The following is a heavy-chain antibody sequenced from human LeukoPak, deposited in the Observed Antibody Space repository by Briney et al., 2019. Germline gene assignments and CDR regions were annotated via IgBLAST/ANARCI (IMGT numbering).Heavy chain of an antibody. CDR3: AKVPREGYCSGGSCYVFYFDY. CDR2: ISGSGGST. D-gene: IGHD2-15*01. Sequence: GGSLRLSCAASGFTFSSYAMSWVRQAPGKGLEWVSAISGSGGSTYYADSVKGRFTISRDNSKNKLYLQMNSLRAEDTAVYYCAKVPREGYCSGGSCYVFYFDYWGQGTLVTVSS. V-gene: IGHV3-23*01. J-gene: IGHJ4*02. CDR1: GFTFSSYA.